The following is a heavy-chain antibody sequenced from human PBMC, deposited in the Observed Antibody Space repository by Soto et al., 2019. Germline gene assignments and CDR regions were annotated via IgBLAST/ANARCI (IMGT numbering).Heavy chain of an antibody. D-gene: IGHD4-17*01. CDR1: GFTFSSYA. J-gene: IGHJ5*02. CDR3: AKSSLDYGDYVAWFDP. Sequence: GGSLRLSCAASGFTFSSYAMSWVRQAPGKGLEWVSAISGSGGSTYYADSVKGRFTISRDNSKNTLYLQMNSRRAEDTAVYYCAKSSLDYGDYVAWFDPWGQGTLVTVSS. V-gene: IGHV3-23*01. CDR2: ISGSGGST.